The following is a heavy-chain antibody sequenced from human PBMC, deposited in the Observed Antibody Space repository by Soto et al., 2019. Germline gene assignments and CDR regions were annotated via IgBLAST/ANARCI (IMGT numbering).Heavy chain of an antibody. V-gene: IGHV1-69*13. Sequence: GASVKVSCKASGGTFSSYAISWVGQAPGQGLEWMGGIIPIFGTANYAQKFQGRVTITADESTSTAYMELSSLRSEDTAVYYCARDSPRGYDYGDYYYYGMDVWGQGTTVTVSS. J-gene: IGHJ6*02. CDR1: GGTFSSYA. D-gene: IGHD4-17*01. CDR2: IIPIFGTA. CDR3: ARDSPRGYDYGDYYYYGMDV.